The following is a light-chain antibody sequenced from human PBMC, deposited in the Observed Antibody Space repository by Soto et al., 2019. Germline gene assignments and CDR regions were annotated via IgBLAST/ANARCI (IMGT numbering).Light chain of an antibody. V-gene: IGKV3-11*01. CDR3: QQRSSWPGT. J-gene: IGKJ5*01. CDR2: DAS. CDR1: QSVSGY. Sequence: DIVLTQSPATLSLSPGERATLSCRASQSVSGYLAWYQQKAGQAPRLLIYDASDRVPGIPARFSGSGSGTDFTLTSSSLEPEDFAVYYCQQRSSWPGTFGQGTRLEIK.